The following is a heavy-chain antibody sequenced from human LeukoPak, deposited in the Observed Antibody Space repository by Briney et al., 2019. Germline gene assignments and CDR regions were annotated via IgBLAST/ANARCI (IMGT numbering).Heavy chain of an antibody. V-gene: IGHV3-48*04. CDR1: GFTFSSYG. CDR2: ISSSSSTI. Sequence: GGSLRLSCAAYGFTFSSYGMNWVRQAPGKGLEWVSYISSSSSTIYYADSVKGRFTISRDNAKNSLYLQMSSLRAEDTAVYYCARVRDGYKPPKLSSYYYMDVWGKGTTVTISS. J-gene: IGHJ6*03. CDR3: ARVRDGYKPPKLSSYYYMDV. D-gene: IGHD5-24*01.